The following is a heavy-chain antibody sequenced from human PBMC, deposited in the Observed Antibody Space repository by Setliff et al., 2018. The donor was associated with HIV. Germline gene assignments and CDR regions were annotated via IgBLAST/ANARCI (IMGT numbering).Heavy chain of an antibody. CDR2: ISAYNGNT. CDR1: GYTFTNYG. J-gene: IGHJ5*02. Sequence: ASVKVSCKASGYTFTNYGINWVRQAPGQGLEWMGWISAYNGNTNHAQKLQGRVTMTTDTSTSTAYMELRSLRSDDTAVYYCARDPALRRYYDILTGYSPSWFDPWGQGTLVTVSS. CDR3: ARDPALRRYYDILTGYSPSWFDP. D-gene: IGHD3-9*01. V-gene: IGHV1-18*01.